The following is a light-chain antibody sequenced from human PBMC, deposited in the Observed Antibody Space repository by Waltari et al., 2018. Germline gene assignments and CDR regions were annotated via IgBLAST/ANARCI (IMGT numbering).Light chain of an antibody. CDR3: QQYYSTPRA. CDR1: QSVLYSSNSKNY. J-gene: IGKJ1*01. V-gene: IGKV4-1*01. Sequence: DIVMTQSPDSLAVDRGERATHNCKYSQSVLYSSNSKNYLAWYQQKPGQPPKLLIYWASTRESGVPDRFSGSGSGTDFTLTITSLQAEDVAVYYCQQYYSTPRAFGQGTKVEIK. CDR2: WAS.